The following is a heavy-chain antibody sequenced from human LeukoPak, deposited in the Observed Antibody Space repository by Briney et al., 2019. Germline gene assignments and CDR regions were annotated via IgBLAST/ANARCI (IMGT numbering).Heavy chain of an antibody. J-gene: IGHJ5*02. CDR2: IWYDGSNK. CDR3: AKDRSYCSSTSCYPGAFDP. CDR1: GFTFSSYG. V-gene: IGHV3-33*06. Sequence: GGSLRLSCAASGFTFSSYGMHWVRQAPGKGLEWGAVIWYDGSNKYYADSVKGRFTISRDNSKNTLYLQMNSLRAEDTAVYYCAKDRSYCSSTSCYPGAFDPWGQGTLVTVSS. D-gene: IGHD2-2*01.